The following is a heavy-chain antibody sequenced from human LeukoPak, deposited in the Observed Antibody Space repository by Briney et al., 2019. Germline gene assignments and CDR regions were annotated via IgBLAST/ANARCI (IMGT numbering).Heavy chain of an antibody. CDR1: GFTFSSYS. Sequence: GGSLRLSCAASGFTFSSYSMNWVRQAPGKGLEWVAVIWYDGSNKYYADSVKGRFTISRDNSKNTLYLQMNSLRAEDTAVYYCARDPRGYSYGWPDYWGQGTLVTVSS. CDR3: ARDPRGYSYGWPDY. J-gene: IGHJ4*02. D-gene: IGHD5-18*01. V-gene: IGHV3-33*08. CDR2: IWYDGSNK.